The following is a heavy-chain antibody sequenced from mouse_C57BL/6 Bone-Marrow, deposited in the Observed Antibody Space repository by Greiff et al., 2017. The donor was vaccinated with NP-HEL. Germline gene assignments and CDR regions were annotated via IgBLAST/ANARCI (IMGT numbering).Heavy chain of an antibody. V-gene: IGHV1-64*01. CDR2: IHPNRGST. CDR3: ARAGLLFAY. Sequence: QVQLQQPGAELVKPGASVKLSCKASGYTFTSSWMHWVKQRPGQGLEWIGMIHPNRGSTHYNETFKRKATLTVDKSSSTAYMQLSSLTSEDSAVYYCARAGLLFAYWGQGTLVTVSA. J-gene: IGHJ3*01. CDR1: GYTFTSSW. D-gene: IGHD2-3*01.